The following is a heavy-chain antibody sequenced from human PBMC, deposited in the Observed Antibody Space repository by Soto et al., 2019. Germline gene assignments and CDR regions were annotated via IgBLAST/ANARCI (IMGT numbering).Heavy chain of an antibody. Sequence: LRLSCAASGFTFSDYAMSWVRQAPGKGLEWVSVISGSGGSTYYADSVKGRFTISRDNSKNTLYLQMNSLRAEDTAVYYCAKDLQLVKNYYYYYGMDVWVQGTTVTVSS. CDR3: AKDLQLVKNYYYYYGMDV. CDR2: ISGSGGST. V-gene: IGHV3-23*01. D-gene: IGHD6-13*01. CDR1: GFTFSDYA. J-gene: IGHJ6*02.